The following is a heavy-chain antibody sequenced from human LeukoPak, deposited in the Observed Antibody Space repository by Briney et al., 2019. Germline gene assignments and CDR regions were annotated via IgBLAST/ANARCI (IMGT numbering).Heavy chain of an antibody. Sequence: PSETLSLTCSVSGDSINDSPYYWAWIRQPPGKGLEWIGGIYYSGSTHYNPSLKSRVTMSVDTSKNQFSLNLLFVTAADPAVYYCARNCSTITYNSRRDNRFDPWGQGTLVTVSS. CDR1: GDSINDSPYY. J-gene: IGHJ5*02. CDR3: ARNCSTITYNSRRDNRFDP. V-gene: IGHV4-39*07. CDR2: IYYSGST. D-gene: IGHD2-15*01.